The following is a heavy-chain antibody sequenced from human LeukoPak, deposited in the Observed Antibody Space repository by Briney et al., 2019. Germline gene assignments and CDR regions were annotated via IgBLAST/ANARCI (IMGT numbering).Heavy chain of an antibody. V-gene: IGHV4-34*01. CDR1: GGSFSGYY. CDR2: INHSGST. D-gene: IGHD6-13*01. J-gene: IGHJ5*02. CDR3: AKGVAAAEIDP. Sequence: SETLSLTCAVCGGSFSGYYWSWIRQPPGKGLEWIGEINHSGSTNYNPSLKSRVTISVDTSKNQFSLKLSSVTAADTAVYYCAKGVAAAEIDPWGQGTLVTVSS.